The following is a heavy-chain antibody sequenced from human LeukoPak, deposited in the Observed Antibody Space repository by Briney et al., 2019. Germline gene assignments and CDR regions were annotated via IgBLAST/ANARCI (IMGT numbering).Heavy chain of an antibody. CDR3: ARGLITGDFVGYAFDI. V-gene: IGHV1-8*01. CDR2: MNPNSGNT. Sequence: ASVKVSCKASGYTFTSYDINWVRQATGQGLEWMGWMNPNSGNTGYAQKFQGRVTMTRNTSISTAYMELSSLRSEDTTVYYCARGLITGDFVGYAFDIWGQGTMVTVSS. CDR1: GYTFTSYD. D-gene: IGHD7-27*01. J-gene: IGHJ3*02.